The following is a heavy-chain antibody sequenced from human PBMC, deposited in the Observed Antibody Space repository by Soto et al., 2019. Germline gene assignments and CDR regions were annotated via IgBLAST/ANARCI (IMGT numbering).Heavy chain of an antibody. J-gene: IGHJ4*02. CDR3: AREPYYYDSSGYPGYFDY. V-gene: IGHV3-48*03. D-gene: IGHD3-22*01. Sequence: PGGSLRLSCAASGFTFSGYEMNWVRQAPGKGLEWISYISTSGDTIYSADSVKGRFTISRDNAKNSLYLQMNSLRVEDTAVYYCAREPYYYDSSGYPGYFDYWGQGT. CDR1: GFTFSGYE. CDR2: ISTSGDTI.